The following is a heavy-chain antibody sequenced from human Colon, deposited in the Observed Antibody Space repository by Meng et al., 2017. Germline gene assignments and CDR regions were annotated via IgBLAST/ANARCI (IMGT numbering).Heavy chain of an antibody. D-gene: IGHD7-27*01. V-gene: IGHV4-61*02. CDR1: GASIGTGVHS. CDR2: VHSSGTT. J-gene: IGHJ2*01. Sequence: SETLSLTCSVSGASIGTGVHSWSWIRQPAGRGLEWIGRVHSSGTTRYNPSLGNRATISVDTSKNQFSLTLSAVTATDTAVYYCARWPGHFDFWSPGTLVTVSS. CDR3: ARWPGHFDF.